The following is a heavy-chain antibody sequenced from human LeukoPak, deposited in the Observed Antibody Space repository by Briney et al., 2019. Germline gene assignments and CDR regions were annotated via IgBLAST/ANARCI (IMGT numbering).Heavy chain of an antibody. CDR1: GFTFSSYA. D-gene: IGHD6-13*01. CDR2: ISYDGSNK. Sequence: GGSLRLSCAASGFTFSSYAMHWVRQAPGKGLERVATISYDGSNKFCADSVKGRFTISRDNSKNTLYLQMNGLRAEDTAVYYCAKDPLGYSRSSPGDSWGQGTLVTVSS. CDR3: AKDPLGYSRSSPGDS. J-gene: IGHJ4*02. V-gene: IGHV3-30*18.